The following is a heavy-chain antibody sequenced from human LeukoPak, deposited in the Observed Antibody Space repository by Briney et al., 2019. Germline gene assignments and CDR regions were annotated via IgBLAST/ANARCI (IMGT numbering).Heavy chain of an antibody. CDR1: GYTFTGYY. CDR3: ARAPPYYYDSSGYVDY. D-gene: IGHD3-22*01. J-gene: IGHJ4*02. Sequence: GASVKVSCKASGYTFTGYYMHWVRQAPGQGLEWMGWINPNSGGTNYAQKFQGRVTMTRDTSISTAYMELSRLRSDDTAVYDCARAPPYYYDSSGYVDYWGQGTLVTVSS. V-gene: IGHV1-2*02. CDR2: INPNSGGT.